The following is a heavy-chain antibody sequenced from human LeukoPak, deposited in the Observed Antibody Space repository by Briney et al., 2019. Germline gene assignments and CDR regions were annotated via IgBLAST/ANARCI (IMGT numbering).Heavy chain of an antibody. CDR3: ARDRYYDSRGLPGGYFDY. D-gene: IGHD3-22*01. V-gene: IGHV1-69*04. Sequence: GSSVKVSCKASGGTFSSYTISWVRQAPGQGLEWMGRIIPILGIANYAQKFQGRVTITADKSTSTAYMELSSLRSEDTAVYYCARDRYYDSRGLPGGYFDYWGQGTLVTVSS. CDR1: GGTFSSYT. J-gene: IGHJ4*02. CDR2: IIPILGIA.